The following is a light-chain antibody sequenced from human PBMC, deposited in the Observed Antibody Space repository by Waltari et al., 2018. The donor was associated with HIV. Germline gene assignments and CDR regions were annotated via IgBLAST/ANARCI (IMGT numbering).Light chain of an antibody. J-gene: IGLJ2*01. CDR2: NTN. CDR3: SAWDDNVNGL. CDR1: RSNIGVNS. Sequence: QSGLTQPPSASGTIGQRVTVSCLGRRSNIGVNSVNWYQQLPGTAPRLLIYNTNHRPSGVPDRFSGSKSGTSAYLAISGLQAADEADYYCSAWDDNVNGLFGGGTKLTVL. V-gene: IGLV1-44*01.